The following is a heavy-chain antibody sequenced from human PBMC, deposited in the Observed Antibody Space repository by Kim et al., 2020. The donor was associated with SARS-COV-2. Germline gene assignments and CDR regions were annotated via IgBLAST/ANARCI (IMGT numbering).Heavy chain of an antibody. CDR2: ISGDGGST. J-gene: IGHJ4*02. Sequence: GGSLRLSCAASGFTFDDYAMHWVRQAPGKGLEWVSLISGDGGSTYYADSVKGQFTISRDNSKNSLYLQMNSLRTEDTALYYCAKEVEWNYGLDYWGQGTLVTVSS. CDR3: AKEVEWNYGLDY. D-gene: IGHD1-7*01. CDR1: GFTFDDYA. V-gene: IGHV3-43*02.